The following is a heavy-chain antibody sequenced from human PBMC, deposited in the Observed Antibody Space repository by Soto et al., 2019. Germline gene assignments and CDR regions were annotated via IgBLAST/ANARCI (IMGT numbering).Heavy chain of an antibody. D-gene: IGHD6-13*01. J-gene: IGHJ6*03. Sequence: SETLSLTCTVSGGSISSYYWSWIRQPPGKGLEWIGYIYYSGSTNYNPSLKSRVTISVDTSKNQFSLKLSSVTAADTAVYYCARVTAAGINYYYYYYMDVWGKGTTVTVSS. CDR2: IYYSGST. CDR1: GGSISSYY. CDR3: ARVTAAGINYYYYYYMDV. V-gene: IGHV4-59*01.